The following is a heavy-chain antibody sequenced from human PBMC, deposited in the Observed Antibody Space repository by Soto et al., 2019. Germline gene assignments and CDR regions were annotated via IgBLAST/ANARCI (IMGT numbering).Heavy chain of an antibody. V-gene: IGHV3-7*01. Sequence: EVQLVESGGGLVQPGGSLRLSCAASEFIFSTYWMSWVRQAPGKGLEWVATIKQEGSETYYVDSVEGRFTISRDNAKNSLQLQMNSLRVEDTAVYYCARQGRGRFSWYFDPWGRGTLVTVSS. CDR1: EFIFSTYW. CDR2: IKQEGSET. J-gene: IGHJ2*01. D-gene: IGHD3-3*01. CDR3: ARQGRGRFSWYFDP.